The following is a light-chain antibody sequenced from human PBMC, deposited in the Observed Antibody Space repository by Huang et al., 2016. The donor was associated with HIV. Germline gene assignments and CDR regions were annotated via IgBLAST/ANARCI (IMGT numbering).Light chain of an antibody. J-gene: IGKJ2*01. CDR2: GAS. Sequence: EIVMTQSPATLSVSPGERVTLSCRASQSVSTRLAWYQQRPGQAPRLLIQGASTRPTGIPARFSGGGSGTEFTLTISSLQSEDFAVYYCQQYNNWPRTFGQGTNLEIK. V-gene: IGKV3-15*01. CDR3: QQYNNWPRT. CDR1: QSVSTR.